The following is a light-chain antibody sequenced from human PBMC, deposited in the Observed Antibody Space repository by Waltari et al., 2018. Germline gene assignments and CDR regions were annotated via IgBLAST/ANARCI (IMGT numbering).Light chain of an antibody. V-gene: IGKV1-13*02. J-gene: IGKJ4*01. CDR3: LQFDTYLLT. CDR1: QDISSS. CDR2: DAS. Sequence: AIQLTQSPSSLSASVGDRVTITCRASQDISSSVAWYQQRPGVPPKLLIFDASTLQTGVPSRFRGSGSRTEFTLTISSLQPEDFAVYYCLQFDTYLLTFGGGTKVEI.